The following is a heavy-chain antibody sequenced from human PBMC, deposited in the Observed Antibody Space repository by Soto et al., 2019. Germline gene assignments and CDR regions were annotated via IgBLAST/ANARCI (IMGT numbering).Heavy chain of an antibody. CDR2: IFHSGNA. V-gene: IGHV4-59*01. CDR1: GGSIRNVY. J-gene: IGHJ4*02. Sequence: NPSETLSLTCTVSGGSIRNVYWSWIRQPPGKGLEWIGFIFHSGNAKYNPSLKSRVTMSVGTSKNQFSLSLDSVTAADTAVYFCARAHAPTLPFDYWGQGTLVTVSS. CDR3: ARAHAPTLPFDY. D-gene: IGHD2-15*01.